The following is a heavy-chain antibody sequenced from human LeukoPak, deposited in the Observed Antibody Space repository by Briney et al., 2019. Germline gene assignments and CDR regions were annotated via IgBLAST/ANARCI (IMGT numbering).Heavy chain of an antibody. CDR2: IIPIFGTA. Sequence: ASVKVSCKASGGTFSSYAISWVRQAPGQGLEWMGGIIPIFGTANYAQKLQGRVTMTTDTSTSTAYMELSSLRSEDTAVYYCARGPYGDYGGDDYYYYMDVWGKGTTVTISS. J-gene: IGHJ6*03. D-gene: IGHD4-17*01. CDR3: ARGPYGDYGGDDYYYYMDV. V-gene: IGHV1-69*05. CDR1: GGTFSSYA.